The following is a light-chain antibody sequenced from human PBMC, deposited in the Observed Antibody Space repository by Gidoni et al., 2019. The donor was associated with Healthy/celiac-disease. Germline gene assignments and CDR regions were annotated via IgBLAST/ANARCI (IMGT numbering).Light chain of an antibody. CDR2: DAS. J-gene: IGKJ4*01. Sequence: DIQMTQSPSSLSASVGDRVTITCQASHDISNYLNWYQQKPGKAPKLLLYDASNLETGVPSRFSGSGSGTDFTFTISSLQPEDIASYYCQQYDNLLTFGGGTKVEIK. V-gene: IGKV1-33*01. CDR3: QQYDNLLT. CDR1: HDISNY.